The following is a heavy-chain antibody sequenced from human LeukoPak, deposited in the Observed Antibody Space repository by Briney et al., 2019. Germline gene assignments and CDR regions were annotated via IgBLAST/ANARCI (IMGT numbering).Heavy chain of an antibody. J-gene: IGHJ4*02. V-gene: IGHV1-8*03. CDR1: GYTFTGYY. Sequence: ASVKVSCKASGYTFTGYYMHWVRQAPGQGLEWMGWMNPNSGNTGYAQKFQGRVTITRNTSISTAYMELSSLRSEDTAVYYCARMGPVAEALDYWGQGTLVTVSS. CDR3: ARMGPVAEALDY. D-gene: IGHD3-16*01. CDR2: MNPNSGNT.